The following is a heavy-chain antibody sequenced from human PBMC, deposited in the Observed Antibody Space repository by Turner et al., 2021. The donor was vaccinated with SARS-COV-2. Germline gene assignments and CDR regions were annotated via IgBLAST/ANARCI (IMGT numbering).Heavy chain of an antibody. CDR3: VKGSY. J-gene: IGHJ4*02. Sequence: EVQLVESGGGLVQPGGSLRLSCSASGFTFSSYVMHWVRQATGKGLEYVSAISSNGRSTYYADSVESRFTISRDNSKNTLDLQMSSLRAEDTAVYYCVKGSYWGQGTLVTVSS. CDR1: GFTFSSYV. V-gene: IGHV3-64D*06. CDR2: ISSNGRST.